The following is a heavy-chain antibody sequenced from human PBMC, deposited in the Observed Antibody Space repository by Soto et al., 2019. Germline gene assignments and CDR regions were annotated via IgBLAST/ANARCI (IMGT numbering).Heavy chain of an antibody. CDR2: IFSNDEK. Sequence: SGPTLVNPTETLTLTCTVSGFSLSTTGMGVSWIRQPPGRALEWLAHIFSNDEKSYSPSLKSRLTISKDTSKSQVVLTMANMDPVDTATYYCARIYRSEVMTVPLLYWGQGTLVTVSS. CDR3: ARIYRSEVMTVPLLY. CDR1: GFSLSTTGMG. J-gene: IGHJ4*02. D-gene: IGHD2-21*02. V-gene: IGHV2-26*01.